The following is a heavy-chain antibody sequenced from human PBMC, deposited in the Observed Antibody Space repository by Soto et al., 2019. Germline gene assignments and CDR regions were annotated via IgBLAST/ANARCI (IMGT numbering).Heavy chain of an antibody. CDR3: ARERAPYYYGSSGSNFDY. Sequence: SETLSLTCTVSGGSISSYYWSWIRQPAGKGLEWIGRIYTSGSTNYNPSLKSRVTMSVDTSKNQFSLKLSSVTAADTAVYYCARERAPYYYGSSGSNFDYWGQGTLVTVSS. V-gene: IGHV4-4*07. J-gene: IGHJ4*02. CDR2: IYTSGST. D-gene: IGHD3-22*01. CDR1: GGSISSYY.